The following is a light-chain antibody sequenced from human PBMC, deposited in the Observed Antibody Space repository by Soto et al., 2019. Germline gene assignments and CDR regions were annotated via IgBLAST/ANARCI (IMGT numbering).Light chain of an antibody. V-gene: IGLV2-23*02. CDR3: CSYAGSNWGDV. CDR1: SSDIGSYHL. CDR2: KVS. Sequence: QSALTQPASLSGSPGQSITISCTGTSSDIGSYHLVSWYQHQSGKAPKLIIYKVSQWPSGVSDRFSASKSCNTASLTIAGLRAEDEADYYCCSYAGSNWGDVFGTGTKLT. J-gene: IGLJ1*01.